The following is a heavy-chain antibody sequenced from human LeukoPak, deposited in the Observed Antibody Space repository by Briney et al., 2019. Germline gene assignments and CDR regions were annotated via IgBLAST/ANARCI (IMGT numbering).Heavy chain of an antibody. V-gene: IGHV3-23*01. CDR3: AKANYSGSYYFDS. J-gene: IGHJ4*02. D-gene: IGHD1-26*01. CDR1: GFTFSRSA. Sequence: PGGSLRLSCAASGFTFSRSAMNWVRQAPGKGLEWVSSFSASGGTTYYADSVKGRFTISRDNSKNTLSVQMNSLRAEDTAVYYSAKANYSGSYYFDSWGQGTLVTVSS. CDR2: FSASGGTT.